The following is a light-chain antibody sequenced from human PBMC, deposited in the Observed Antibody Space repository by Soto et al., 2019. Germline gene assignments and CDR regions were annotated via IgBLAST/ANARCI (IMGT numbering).Light chain of an antibody. CDR1: SSDVGGDNY. Sequence: QSALTQPASVSGSPGQSITLSCTGTSSDVGGDNYVSWYQHHPGKAPNLIIYDVSNRPSGVSNRFSGSKSGNTASLTISGLQAEDEDDYDCSSYTTCSSGQIVFGTGTKLTVL. CDR2: DVS. V-gene: IGLV2-14*03. CDR3: SSYTTCSSGQIV. J-gene: IGLJ1*01.